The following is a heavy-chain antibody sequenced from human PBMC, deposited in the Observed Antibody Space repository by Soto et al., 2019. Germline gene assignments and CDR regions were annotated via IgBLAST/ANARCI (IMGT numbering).Heavy chain of an antibody. CDR3: ATAPSAAAGTSYYGMYV. CDR2: FDPEDGET. Sequence: DSVQVSCTVSGYPLTALSMHWVRQAPGKGLEWMGGFDPEDGETIYAQKFQGRVTITEDTSTDTAYMELSSLRSEDTAVYYCATAPSAAAGTSYYGMYVWCQRNKVTVCS. J-gene: IGHJ6*02. V-gene: IGHV1-24*01. CDR1: GYPLTALS. D-gene: IGHD6-13*01.